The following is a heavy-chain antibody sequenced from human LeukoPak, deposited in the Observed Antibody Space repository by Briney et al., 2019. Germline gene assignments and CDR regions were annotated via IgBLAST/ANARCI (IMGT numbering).Heavy chain of an antibody. D-gene: IGHD5-18*01. Sequence: SETLSLTCTVSGGSISSSSYYWGWIRQPPGKGLEWIGSIYYSGSTYYNPSLKSRVTISVDTSKNQFSLKLSSVTAADTAVYYCARDKGYSYGYFLGYYYMDVWGKGTTVTVSS. CDR2: IYYSGST. V-gene: IGHV4-39*07. CDR1: GGSISSSSYY. CDR3: ARDKGYSYGYFLGYYYMDV. J-gene: IGHJ6*03.